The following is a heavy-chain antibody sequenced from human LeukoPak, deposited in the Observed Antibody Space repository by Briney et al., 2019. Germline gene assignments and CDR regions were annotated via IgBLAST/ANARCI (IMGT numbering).Heavy chain of an antibody. D-gene: IGHD1-26*01. CDR1: GFTFSSYA. Sequence: GASLRLSCAASGFTFSSYAMSWVRQAPGKGLEWVSAISGSGGSTYYADSVKGRFTISRDNSKNTLYLQMYSLRAEDTAVYYCAKLMGALTRLSSFDYWGQGTLVTVSS. V-gene: IGHV3-23*01. J-gene: IGHJ4*02. CDR2: ISGSGGST. CDR3: AKLMGALTRLSSFDY.